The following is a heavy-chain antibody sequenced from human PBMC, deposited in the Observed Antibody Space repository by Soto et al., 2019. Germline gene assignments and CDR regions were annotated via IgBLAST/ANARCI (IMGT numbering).Heavy chain of an antibody. V-gene: IGHV4-30-4*01. Sequence: QVQLQESGPGLVKPSQTLSLTCTVSGGSISSGDYYWSWIRQPPGKGLEWIGYMHYRGSTYYNPSLKSRLPISVDTSKNQFSLKVSSVTAADTAVYYCASSSYWYFDYWGQGTLVTVSS. CDR2: MHYRGST. CDR1: GGSISSGDYY. J-gene: IGHJ4*02. D-gene: IGHD6-13*01. CDR3: ASSSYWYFDY.